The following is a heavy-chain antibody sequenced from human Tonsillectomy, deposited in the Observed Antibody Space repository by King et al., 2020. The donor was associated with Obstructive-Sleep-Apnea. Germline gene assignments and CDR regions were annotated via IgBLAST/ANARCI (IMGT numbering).Heavy chain of an antibody. V-gene: IGHV4-31*03. J-gene: IGHJ1*01. CDR3: AGGYSRGWYQHFLP. Sequence: VQLQESGPGLVKPSQTLSLTCTVSGDSISSGGYYWSWIRQHPGRGLEWIGYIFHTGSSGHNPSLGSRVSMSVDTFRNQFFLKLTSATAADPAVYFCAGGYSRGWYQHFLPGGQGTLVIVSS. CDR1: GDSISSGGYY. CDR2: IFHTGSS. D-gene: IGHD6-19*01.